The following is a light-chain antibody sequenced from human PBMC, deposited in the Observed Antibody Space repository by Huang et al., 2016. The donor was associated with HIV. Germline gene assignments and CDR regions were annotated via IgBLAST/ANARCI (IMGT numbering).Light chain of an antibody. CDR1: QSLLGADGNTY. Sequence: IVMTQTPLSLPVTPGEAASISCRSSQSLLGADGNTYVDWYLQKPGQSPQILIYTHSSRDSGVPDRFSGSGSGSEFTLTIIRVEAEDVGIYYCMQRLETPWTFGQGTKVEIK. CDR3: MQRLETPWT. J-gene: IGKJ1*01. V-gene: IGKV2-40*01. CDR2: THS.